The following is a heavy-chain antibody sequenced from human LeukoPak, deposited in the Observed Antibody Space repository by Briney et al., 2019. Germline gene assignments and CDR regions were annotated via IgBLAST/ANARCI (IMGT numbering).Heavy chain of an antibody. CDR2: IRYDGSNK. V-gene: IGHV3-30*02. Sequence: GGSLRLSCAASGFTFSSYGMHWVRQAPGKGLEWVAFIRYDGSNKYYADSVKGRFTISRDNSKNTLYLQMNSLRAEDTAVYYCAKVGFRRELRGELYSWGQGTLVTVSS. J-gene: IGHJ4*02. CDR1: GFTFSSYG. D-gene: IGHD1-26*01. CDR3: AKVGFRRELRGELYS.